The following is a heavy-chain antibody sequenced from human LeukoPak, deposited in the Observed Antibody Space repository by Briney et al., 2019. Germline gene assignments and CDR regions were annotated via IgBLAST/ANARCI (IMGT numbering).Heavy chain of an antibody. D-gene: IGHD6-13*01. J-gene: IGHJ4*02. V-gene: IGHV4-61*01. CDR3: ARTSGYSSSWYLYY. CDR2: IYYSGST. Sequence: SETLSLTCTVSGGSISSGSYYWSWIRQPPGKGLEWIGYIYYSGSTNYNPSLKSRVTISVDTSKNQFSLKLSSVTAADTAVYYCARTSGYSSSWYLYYWGQGTLVTVSS. CDR1: GGSISSGSYY.